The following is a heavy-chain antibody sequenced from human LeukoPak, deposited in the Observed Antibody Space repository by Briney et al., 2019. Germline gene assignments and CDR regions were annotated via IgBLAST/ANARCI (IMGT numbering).Heavy chain of an antibody. Sequence: GGSLRLSCAASGFTFSSYSMNWVRQAPGKGLEWVSSISSSSSYIYYADSVKGRFTISRDNAKNSLYLQMNSLRAEDTALYYCAKDISPSIVGATIGYWGQGTLVTVSS. CDR2: ISSSSSYI. V-gene: IGHV3-21*04. CDR1: GFTFSSYS. CDR3: AKDISPSIVGATIGY. J-gene: IGHJ4*02. D-gene: IGHD1-26*01.